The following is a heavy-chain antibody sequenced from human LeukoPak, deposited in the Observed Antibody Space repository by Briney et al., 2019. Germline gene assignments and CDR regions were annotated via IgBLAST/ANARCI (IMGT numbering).Heavy chain of an antibody. CDR3: ARASGPLSF. Sequence: PGGSLRLSCAASGFTLSSYAMHWVREAPGRGLEWVALISYDGSNKYHADSVKGLFTISRDNSKNSLYLQMNSMRAEDTAVYYCARASGPLSFWGQGNLVTVSS. D-gene: IGHD2-15*01. J-gene: IGHJ4*02. CDR1: GFTLSSYA. CDR2: ISYDGSNK. V-gene: IGHV3-30-3*01.